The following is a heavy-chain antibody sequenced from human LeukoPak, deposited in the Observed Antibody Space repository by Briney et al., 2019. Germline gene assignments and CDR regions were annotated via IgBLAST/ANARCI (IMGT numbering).Heavy chain of an antibody. CDR3: AREGSRFLLYNWFDP. Sequence: SETLSLTCTISGGSVSDYYWSWIRQSPGKGLEWIGYIYHTGSTSYSPSLKSRVTISADTSQNQFSLKLSSVTAADTAVYYCAREGSRFLLYNWFDPWGQGTLVTVSS. J-gene: IGHJ5*02. CDR1: GGSVSDYY. CDR2: IYHTGST. V-gene: IGHV4-59*02. D-gene: IGHD3-16*01.